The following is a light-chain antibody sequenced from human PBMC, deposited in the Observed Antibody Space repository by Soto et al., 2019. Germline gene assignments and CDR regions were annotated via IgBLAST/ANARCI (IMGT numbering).Light chain of an antibody. V-gene: IGKV3-15*01. Sequence: EILMTQSPATLSVSPGERATLSCRASQSVDSNLAWYQQKPGQAPRLLIYGASTRATGISARFSGSGSGTEFTLTSSSLQSEDFGVYYCLQYNNWPRTFGQGTKVDIK. CDR1: QSVDSN. J-gene: IGKJ1*01. CDR2: GAS. CDR3: LQYNNWPRT.